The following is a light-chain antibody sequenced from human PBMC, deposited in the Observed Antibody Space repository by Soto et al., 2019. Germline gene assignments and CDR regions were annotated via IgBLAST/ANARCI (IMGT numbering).Light chain of an antibody. Sequence: DIQMTQSPSTLSASVGDRVTITCRASQSISSWLAWYQQKPGKAPKLLIYDASSLESGVPSRFSGSGSGPEFTPTISSLQPDDFATYYCQQYNSYSYTYGQGTKLEIK. CDR2: DAS. CDR3: QQYNSYSYT. J-gene: IGKJ2*01. V-gene: IGKV1-5*01. CDR1: QSISSW.